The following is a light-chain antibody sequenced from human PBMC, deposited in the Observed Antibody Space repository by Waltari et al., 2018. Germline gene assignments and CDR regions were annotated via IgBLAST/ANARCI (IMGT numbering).Light chain of an antibody. CDR2: DAS. CDR1: QSVSSY. J-gene: IGKJ4*01. Sequence: EIVLTQSPATLPLSPGERATLSCRASQSVSSYLAWYQHKPGQTPRLLIYDASNRATGIPARFSGSGSGTDFTLTISSLEPEDFAVYYCQQRSNGPLTFGGGTKVEIK. CDR3: QQRSNGPLT. V-gene: IGKV3-11*01.